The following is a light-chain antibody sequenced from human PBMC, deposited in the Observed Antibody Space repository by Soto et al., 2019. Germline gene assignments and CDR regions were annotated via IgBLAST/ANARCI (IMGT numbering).Light chain of an antibody. Sequence: VGFKQCPAAVSLSQRAGATLSCRARQTISSTDLAWYQQKPGQAPRLLIYGASSRATSIPDRFSGSGSGTDFTLTIDILAPEDFAVYFCQHYGSLPLTFGGGTKVDIK. J-gene: IGKJ4*01. CDR2: GAS. V-gene: IGKV3-20*01. CDR1: QTISSTD. CDR3: QHYGSLPLT.